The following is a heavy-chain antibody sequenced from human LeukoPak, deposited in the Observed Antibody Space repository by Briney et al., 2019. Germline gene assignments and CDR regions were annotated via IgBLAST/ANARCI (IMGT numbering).Heavy chain of an antibody. V-gene: IGHV3-15*01. J-gene: IGHJ4*02. CDR3: TSALNLVLGELLGY. CDR1: GFIFSKAW. D-gene: IGHD3-16*01. Sequence: GGSLRLSCAASGFIFSKAWMAWVRQAPGKGLEWVGHIKTEAEDGTTDYAAPVKGRFTVSRDDAKSTLYLQMNSLNTEDTAVYFCTSALNLVLGELLGYWGQGTLVTVSS. CDR2: IKTEAEDGTT.